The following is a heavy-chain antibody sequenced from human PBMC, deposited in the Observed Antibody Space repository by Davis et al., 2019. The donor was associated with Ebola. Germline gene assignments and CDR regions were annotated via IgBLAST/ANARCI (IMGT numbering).Heavy chain of an antibody. Sequence: GESLKISCTASGFTFGDYAMSWFRQAPGKGLEWVGFIRSKAYGGTTEYAASVKGRFTISRDDSKSIAYLQMNSLKTEDTAVYYCTREGIQLWSNWFDPWGQGTLVTVSS. CDR3: TREGIQLWSNWFDP. CDR2: IRSKAYGGTT. D-gene: IGHD5-18*01. CDR1: GFTFGDYA. J-gene: IGHJ5*02. V-gene: IGHV3-49*03.